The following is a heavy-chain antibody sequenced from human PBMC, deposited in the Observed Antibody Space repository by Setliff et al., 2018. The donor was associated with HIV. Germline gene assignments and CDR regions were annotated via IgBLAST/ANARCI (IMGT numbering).Heavy chain of an antibody. CDR2: INTNTAKP. Sequence: GASVKVSCKASGYTFTSYPMNWVRQAPGQGLEWMGWINTNTAKPTYAQGFTGRFVFSLGTSVSTAYLQISSLKPDDTAVYYCARDYSSLLTVVWFDPWGQGTLVTVPQ. V-gene: IGHV7-4-1*02. CDR3: ARDYSSLLTVVWFDP. CDR1: GYTFTSYP. D-gene: IGHD6-13*01. J-gene: IGHJ5*02.